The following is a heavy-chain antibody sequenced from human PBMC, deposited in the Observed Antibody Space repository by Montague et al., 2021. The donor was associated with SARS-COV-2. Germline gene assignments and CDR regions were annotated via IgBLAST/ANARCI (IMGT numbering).Heavy chain of an antibody. CDR3: ARWGSSVWVVAVSAEFDY. V-gene: IGHV4-34*01. Sequence: SETLSLTCAVYGGSFSGYYWSWIRQPPGKGLEWIGEINHSGRTNNNPSLKSRVIISVDTSKNQFSLKLSSVTAADTAVYYCARWGSSVWVVAVSAEFDYWGQGILVTVSS. CDR2: INHSGRT. D-gene: IGHD3-16*01. J-gene: IGHJ4*02. CDR1: GGSFSGYY.